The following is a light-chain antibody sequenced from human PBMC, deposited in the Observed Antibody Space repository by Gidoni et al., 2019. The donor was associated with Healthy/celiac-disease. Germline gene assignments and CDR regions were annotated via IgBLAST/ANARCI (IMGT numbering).Light chain of an antibody. CDR1: PSVNSN. CDR3: QQYNKSWT. V-gene: IGKV3-15*01. Sequence: EIVMPQSPATLSVSPGERAPLSCRASPSVNSNLAGYQQKPGQAPRLLIYGASTRATGIPARFSGSGSGTEFTLTISSLQSEDFAVYYCQQYNKSWTFGQGTKVEIK. CDR2: GAS. J-gene: IGKJ1*01.